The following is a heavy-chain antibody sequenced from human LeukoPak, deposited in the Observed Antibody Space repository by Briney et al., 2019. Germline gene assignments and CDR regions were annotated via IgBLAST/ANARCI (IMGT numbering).Heavy chain of an antibody. D-gene: IGHD4-17*01. Sequence: SETLSLTCTVSHYSISSAFYWGWIRQPPGKGLEWIGSFHYSGSTYYNPSLKSRVTISVDTSKNQFSLKLSSVTAADTAVYYCARLPTVTFFDYWGQGTLVTVSS. J-gene: IGHJ4*02. CDR3: ARLPTVTFFDY. V-gene: IGHV4-38-2*02. CDR2: FHYSGST. CDR1: HYSISSAFY.